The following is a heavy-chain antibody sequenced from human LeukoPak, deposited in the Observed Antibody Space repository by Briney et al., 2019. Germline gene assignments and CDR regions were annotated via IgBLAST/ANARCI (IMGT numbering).Heavy chain of an antibody. CDR1: GYTFTGYY. D-gene: IGHD2-15*01. CDR3: ARGVGGSYIAVHEDYFDV. CDR2: INPNSGGT. J-gene: IGHJ4*02. Sequence: ASVKVSCKASGYTFTGYYMHWVRQAPGQGLEWMGWINPNSGGTNYAQKFQGWVTMTRDTSISTAYMELSRLRSDDTAVYYCARGVGGSYIAVHEDYFDVWGQGTLVTVSS. V-gene: IGHV1-2*04.